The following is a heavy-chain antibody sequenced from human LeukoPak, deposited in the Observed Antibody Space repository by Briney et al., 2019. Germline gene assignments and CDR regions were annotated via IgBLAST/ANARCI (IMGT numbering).Heavy chain of an antibody. D-gene: IGHD5-12*01. CDR2: IHYSGST. CDR3: AREGLRRDFDY. Sequence: SETLSLTCTVSGGSISTYYWSWIRQPPGKGLEWIGYIHYSGSTNYNPSLRSRVTMSLGTSKNQFSLKLSSVTAADTAVYYCAREGLRRDFDYWGQGTLVTVSS. J-gene: IGHJ4*02. V-gene: IGHV4-59*01. CDR1: GGSISTYY.